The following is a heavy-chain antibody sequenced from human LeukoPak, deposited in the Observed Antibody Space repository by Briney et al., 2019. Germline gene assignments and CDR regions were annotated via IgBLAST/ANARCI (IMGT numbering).Heavy chain of an antibody. CDR2: IYPGDSDT. CDR1: GYSLTSYW. CDR3: ARRSRIAAAGTVLDY. D-gene: IGHD6-13*01. Sequence: GESLKISCKGSGYSLTSYWIGWVRQMPGKGLEWMGIIYPGDSDTRYSPSFQGQVTISADKSISTAYLQWSSLKASDTAMYYCARRSRIAAAGTVLDYWGQGTLVTVSS. V-gene: IGHV5-51*01. J-gene: IGHJ4*02.